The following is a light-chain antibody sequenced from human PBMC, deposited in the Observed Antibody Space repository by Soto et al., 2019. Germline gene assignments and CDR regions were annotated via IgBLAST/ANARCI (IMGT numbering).Light chain of an antibody. Sequence: QSVLTQPPSASGSPGQSVAISCTGTSSDIGAYKFVSWYQQHPGKAPKLIIYEVSIRPSGVPDRFSGSKSGNTASLTVSGLLAEDEADYYCSLYAGTNSAVFGGGTKLTVL. V-gene: IGLV2-8*01. J-gene: IGLJ2*01. CDR2: EVS. CDR1: SSDIGAYKF. CDR3: SLYAGTNSAV.